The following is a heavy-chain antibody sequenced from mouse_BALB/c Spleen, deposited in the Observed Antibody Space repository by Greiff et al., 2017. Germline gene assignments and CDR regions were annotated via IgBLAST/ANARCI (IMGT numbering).Heavy chain of an antibody. Sequence: VQRVESGPGLVQPSQSLSITCTVSGFSLTSYGVHWVRQSPGKGLEWLGVIWSGGSTDYNAAFISRLSISKDNSKSQVFFKMNSLQANDTAIYYCARNGDDGYYLYYFDYWGQGTTLTVSS. CDR1: GFSLTSYG. CDR2: IWSGGST. V-gene: IGHV2-2*02. CDR3: ARNGDDGYYLYYFDY. J-gene: IGHJ2*01. D-gene: IGHD2-3*01.